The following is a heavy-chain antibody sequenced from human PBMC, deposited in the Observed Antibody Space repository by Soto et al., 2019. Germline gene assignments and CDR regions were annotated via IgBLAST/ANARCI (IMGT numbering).Heavy chain of an antibody. CDR1: GVTFSSYA. J-gene: IGHJ5*02. V-gene: IGHV1-69*13. Sequence: ASVKVSCKASGVTFSSYASSWVRQAPGQGLEWMGGIIPIFGTANYAQKFQGRVTITADESTSTAYMELSSLRSEDTAVYYCARGLERRVLHWFDPWGQGTLVTVSS. CDR2: IIPIFGTA. CDR3: ARGLERRVLHWFDP. D-gene: IGHD1-1*01.